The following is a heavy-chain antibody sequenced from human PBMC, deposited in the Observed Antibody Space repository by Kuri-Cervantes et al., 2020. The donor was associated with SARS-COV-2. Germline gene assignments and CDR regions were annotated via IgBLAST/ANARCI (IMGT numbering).Heavy chain of an antibody. Sequence: SETLSLTCAVYGGSFSGYYWSWIRQPPGKGLEWIGEINHSGSTNYNPSLKSRVTISVDTSKNQFSLKLSSVTAADTAVYYCARGRRGYSYLAADVWGKGTTVTVYS. CDR3: ARGRRGYSYLAADV. D-gene: IGHD5-18*01. CDR1: GGSFSGYY. CDR2: INHSGST. J-gene: IGHJ6*04. V-gene: IGHV4-34*01.